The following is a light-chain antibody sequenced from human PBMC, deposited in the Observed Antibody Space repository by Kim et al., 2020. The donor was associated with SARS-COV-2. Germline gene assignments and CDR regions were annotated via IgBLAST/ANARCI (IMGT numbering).Light chain of an antibody. CDR3: ASWDASLSDGAI. Sequence: QKVTISCSGKSPNIGNNYVSCYQQRPGTAPKLLIYNNNKRPSGIPDRFSASKSGTSATLVITGLQTGDEDDYYCASWDASLSDGAIFGGGTKVTVL. V-gene: IGLV1-51*01. CDR2: NNN. J-gene: IGLJ2*01. CDR1: SPNIGNNY.